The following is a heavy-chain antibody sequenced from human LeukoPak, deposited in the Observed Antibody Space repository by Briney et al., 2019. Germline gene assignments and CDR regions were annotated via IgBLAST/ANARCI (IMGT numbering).Heavy chain of an antibody. J-gene: IGHJ4*02. D-gene: IGHD1-1*01. CDR1: GFTFSSYS. Sequence: GGSLRLSCAASGFTFSSYSMNWVRQAPGKGLEWVSSISSSSSYIYYADSMKGRFTIARDNAKNSLYLQINSLRAEDTALYYCARDLSDNYTIDYWGQGTLVTVSS. CDR3: ARDLSDNYTIDY. V-gene: IGHV3-21*01. CDR2: ISSSSSYI.